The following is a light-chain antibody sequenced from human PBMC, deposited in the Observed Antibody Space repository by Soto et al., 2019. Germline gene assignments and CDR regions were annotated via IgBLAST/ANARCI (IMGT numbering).Light chain of an antibody. CDR3: QQAHIFPWT. J-gene: IGKJ1*01. CDR2: AKS. V-gene: IGKV1-12*01. CDR1: QNINIW. Sequence: DIQMTQSPSSMSASVGDRVTITCRASQNINIWLAWYQQKPGKAPKLLIDAKSNLHSGVPSRFSGSGSGTDFTLTINSLQPEDFDTYYCQQAHIFPWTFGQGT.